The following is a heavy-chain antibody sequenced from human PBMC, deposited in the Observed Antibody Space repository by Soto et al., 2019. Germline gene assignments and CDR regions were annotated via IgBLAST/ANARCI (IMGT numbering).Heavy chain of an antibody. D-gene: IGHD6-13*01. CDR1: VFTFSSYG. V-gene: IGHV3-30*18. J-gene: IGHJ4*02. CDR2: ISYDGSNK. Sequence: LRLSCAASVFTFSSYGMHWVRQAPGKGLEWVAVISYDGSNKYYADSVKGRFTISRDNSKNTLYLQMNSLRAEDTAVYYCAKDGVLLAADGSLDYWGQRTLVAVCS. CDR3: AKDGVLLAADGSLDY.